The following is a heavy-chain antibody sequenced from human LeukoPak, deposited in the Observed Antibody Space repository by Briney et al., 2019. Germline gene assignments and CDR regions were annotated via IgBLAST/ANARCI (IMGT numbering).Heavy chain of an antibody. V-gene: IGHV3-21*04. CDR1: GFSFSSFS. Sequence: GGSLRLSCAASGFSFSSFSMNWVRQAPGKGLEWVSYISGGSSFTYYVDSVKGRFTISRDNSKNTLFLQMNSLRAEDTAVYYCSRGGDFWSGYSPGYYMDVWGKGTTVTVSS. CDR3: SRGGDFWSGYSPGYYMDV. D-gene: IGHD3-3*01. J-gene: IGHJ6*03. CDR2: ISGGSSFT.